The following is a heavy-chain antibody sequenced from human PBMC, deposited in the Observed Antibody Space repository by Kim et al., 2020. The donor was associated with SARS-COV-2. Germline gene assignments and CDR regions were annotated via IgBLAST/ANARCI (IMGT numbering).Heavy chain of an antibody. D-gene: IGHD3-10*01. CDR3: ARSYSGPFDI. J-gene: IGHJ3*02. V-gene: IGHV4-39*01. Sequence: SETLSLTCTVSGGSVSDSNYYWGWIRQSPGKGLEWIGTVYYSVTTYSNPSLKRRVTMSVDTSKNQFSLRLSSATAADTAVYYCARSYSGPFDIWGPGTM. CDR1: GGSVSDSNYY. CDR2: VYYSVTT.